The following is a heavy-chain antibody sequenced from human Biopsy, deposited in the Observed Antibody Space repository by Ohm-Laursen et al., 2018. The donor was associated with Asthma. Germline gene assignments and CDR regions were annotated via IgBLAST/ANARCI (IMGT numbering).Heavy chain of an antibody. CDR1: GGSIRSHD. CDR2: VSHTGST. J-gene: IGHJ5*02. Sequence: TLSLTCTVSGGSIRSHDWIWIRLPPGKGLEYIGDVSHTGSTNYNPSLKSRVTMSLDTSKSQFSLRLTSVTPADTAVYYCARLADCSGGACYSYGWFDPWGQGTRVTVSS. D-gene: IGHD2-15*01. V-gene: IGHV4-59*11. CDR3: ARLADCSGGACYSYGWFDP.